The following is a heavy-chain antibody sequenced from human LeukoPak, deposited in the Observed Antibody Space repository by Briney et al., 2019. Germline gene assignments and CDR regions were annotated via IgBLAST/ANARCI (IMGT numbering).Heavy chain of an antibody. CDR2: ISGTGGST. CDR3: AKSPSIAVAGIDY. CDR1: GFTFSSYA. V-gene: IGHV3-23*01. Sequence: GGSLRLSCAASGFTFSSYAMSWVRQAPGKGLEWVSAISGTGGSTYYADSVKGRFTVSRDNSKNTLYLQMNSLRAEDTAVYYCAKSPSIAVAGIDYWGQGTLITVSS. D-gene: IGHD6-19*01. J-gene: IGHJ4*02.